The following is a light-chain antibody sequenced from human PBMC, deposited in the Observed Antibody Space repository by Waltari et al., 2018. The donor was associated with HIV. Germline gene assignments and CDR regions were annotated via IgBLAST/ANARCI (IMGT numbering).Light chain of an antibody. J-gene: IGKJ1*01. CDR2: GTS. CDR3: HHYNNWRET. Sequence: EILMTQSPATLSVSPGERATLSCRASQSVNSNLAWYQQKPGQTPRLLIYGTSTRATDIPAKFRGSGSGTEFTRTSSSLQSEDFAVYYCHHYNNWRETFGQGTKVEIK. V-gene: IGKV3-15*01. CDR1: QSVNSN.